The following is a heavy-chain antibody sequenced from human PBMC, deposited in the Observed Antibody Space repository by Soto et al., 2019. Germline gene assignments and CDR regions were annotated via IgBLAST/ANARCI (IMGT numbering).Heavy chain of an antibody. CDR1: GFSFSTSA. V-gene: IGHV3-30-3*01. Sequence: QEQLVESGGGVVQPGRSLRLSCAASGFSFSTSAMHWVRQPPGKGLVWVAVMAYDGSNKFYADSVKGRFTISRDNSHNTLYLQMNSLKPEDTAVYYCARDGVDSGWYGPACWGQGTRVSVSS. J-gene: IGHJ4*02. CDR2: MAYDGSNK. CDR3: ARDGVDSGWYGPAC. D-gene: IGHD6-19*01.